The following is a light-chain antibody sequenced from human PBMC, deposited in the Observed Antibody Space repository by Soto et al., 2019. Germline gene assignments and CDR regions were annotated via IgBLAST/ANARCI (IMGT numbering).Light chain of an antibody. CDR2: LAS. J-gene: IGKJ4*01. V-gene: IGKV1-9*01. Sequence: IQLTQSPSSLSASVVDRVTITCRASQDISSYLAWYQQKPGKAPKLLIYLASTLHSGVPSSFSGSGSGTDFSLTISSLQPEDAATYYFQSLNRFPHSFGGGTKVEIK. CDR1: QDISSY. CDR3: QSLNRFPHS.